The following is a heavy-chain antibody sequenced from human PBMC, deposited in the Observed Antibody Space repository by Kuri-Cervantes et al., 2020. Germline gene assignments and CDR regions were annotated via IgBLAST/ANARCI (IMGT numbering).Heavy chain of an antibody. V-gene: IGHV1-69*05. D-gene: IGHD5-24*01. J-gene: IGHJ4*02. CDR2: IIPIFGTA. CDR1: GYTFTSYG. Sequence: SVKVSCKASGYTFTSYGISWVRQAPGQGLEWMGGIIPIFGTANYAQKFQGRVTITTDESTSTAYMELSSLRSEDTAVYYCASLSIGRVREIYYFDYWGQGTLVTVSS. CDR3: ASLSIGRVREIYYFDY.